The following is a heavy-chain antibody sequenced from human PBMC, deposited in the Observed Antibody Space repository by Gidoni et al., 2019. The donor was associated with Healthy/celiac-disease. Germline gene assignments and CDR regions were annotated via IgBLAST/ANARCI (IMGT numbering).Heavy chain of an antibody. D-gene: IGHD3-3*01. V-gene: IGHV1-3*01. CDR2: INAGNGNT. CDR1: GYTFTSYA. J-gene: IGHJ4*02. Sequence: QVQLVQSGAEVKKPGASVKVSCKASGYTFTSYAMHWVRQAPGQRLEWMGWINAGNGNTKYSQKFQGRVTITRDTSASTAYMELSSLRSEDTAVYYCARTEDFWSGLGGYWGQGTLVTVSS. CDR3: ARTEDFWSGLGGY.